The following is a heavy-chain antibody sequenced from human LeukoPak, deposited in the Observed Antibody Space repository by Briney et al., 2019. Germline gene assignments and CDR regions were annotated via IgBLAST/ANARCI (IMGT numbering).Heavy chain of an antibody. J-gene: IGHJ4*02. Sequence: GGSLRLSCAASGFTFSSYGMHWVRQAPGKGLEWVAFIRYDGSNKYYADSVKGRFTTSRDNSKNTLYLQMSSLRAEDTAVYYCARRWLQLDYFDYWGQGTLVTVSS. V-gene: IGHV3-30*02. CDR1: GFTFSSYG. D-gene: IGHD5-24*01. CDR2: IRYDGSNK. CDR3: ARRWLQLDYFDY.